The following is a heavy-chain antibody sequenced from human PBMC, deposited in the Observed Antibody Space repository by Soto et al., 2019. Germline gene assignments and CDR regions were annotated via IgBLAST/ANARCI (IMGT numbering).Heavy chain of an antibody. CDR3: ARNVPVKALGY. CDR2: TYSGGDT. J-gene: IGHJ4*02. CDR1: GVTVGNNY. D-gene: IGHD4-17*01. Sequence: EVRLVESGGGLVQPGGSLRLSCAASGVTVGNNYMSWVRQAPGKGLEWVSVTYSGGDTRYADSVKGRFTMSRDSTKNTVYVQRDSLRADETGVYFCARNVPVKALGYWGQGSLVTVSS. V-gene: IGHV3-66*01.